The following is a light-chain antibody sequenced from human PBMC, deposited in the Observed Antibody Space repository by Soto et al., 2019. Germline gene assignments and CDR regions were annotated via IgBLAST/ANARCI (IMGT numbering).Light chain of an antibody. CDR2: AAS. CDR3: QQYYSYPPLT. V-gene: IGKV1-8*01. J-gene: IGKJ4*01. Sequence: IRMTQSPSSLSASTGDRVTITCRASQGISSYLAWYQQKPGKAPKLLIYAASTLQSGVPSRFSGSGSGTDFTLTISCLQSEDFATYYCQQYYSYPPLTFGGGTKVDI. CDR1: QGISSY.